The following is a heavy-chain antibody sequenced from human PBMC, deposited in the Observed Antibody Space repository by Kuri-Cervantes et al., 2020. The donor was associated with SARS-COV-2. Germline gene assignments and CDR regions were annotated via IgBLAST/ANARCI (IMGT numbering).Heavy chain of an antibody. V-gene: IGHV1-69*13. CDR1: GGTFSSYA. D-gene: IGHD6-19*01. J-gene: IGHJ5*02. Sequence: SVKVSCKASGGTFSSYAISWVRQAPGQGLEWMGGIIPIFGTANYAQKFQGRVTITADESTSTAYMELSSLRSEDTAVYYCARKYSSGWYGINWFDPWGQGTLVTVSS. CDR3: ARKYSSGWYGINWFDP. CDR2: IIPIFGTA.